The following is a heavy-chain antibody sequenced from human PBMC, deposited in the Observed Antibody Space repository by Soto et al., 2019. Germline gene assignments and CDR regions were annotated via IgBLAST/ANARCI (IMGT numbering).Heavy chain of an antibody. D-gene: IGHD6-13*01. Sequence: GGSMRLSCTASGFPFSDYYMSWIRLTPGKGLEWVSYISSSGSTIYYADSVKGRFTISRDNAKNSLYLQMNSLRAEDTAVYYSASVAAACTYSLNYYYYYGMAVWGHVTTVTVSS. CDR3: ASVAAACTYSLNYYYYYGMAV. CDR1: GFPFSDYY. V-gene: IGHV3-11*01. CDR2: ISSSGSTI. J-gene: IGHJ6*02.